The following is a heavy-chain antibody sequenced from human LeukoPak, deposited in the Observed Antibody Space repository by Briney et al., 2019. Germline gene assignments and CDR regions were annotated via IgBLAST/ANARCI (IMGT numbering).Heavy chain of an antibody. CDR1: GGSFSGYY. J-gene: IGHJ1*01. Sequence: SETLSLTCAVYGGSFSGYYWSWIRQPPGKGLEWIGEINHSGSTNYNPSLESRVTISVDTSKNQFSLKLSSVTAADTAVYYCARARRGFQHWGQGTLVTVSS. CDR3: ARARRGFQH. V-gene: IGHV4-34*01. D-gene: IGHD6-6*01. CDR2: INHSGST.